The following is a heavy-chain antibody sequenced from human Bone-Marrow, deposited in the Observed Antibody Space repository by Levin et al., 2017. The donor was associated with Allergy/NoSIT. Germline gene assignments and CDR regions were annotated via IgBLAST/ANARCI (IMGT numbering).Heavy chain of an antibody. Sequence: GGSLRLSCAVSGFTFSSYWMSWVRQAPGKGLEWVANIKQDGSEKYYVDSVKGRFTISRDNAKNSLYLQMSSLRAEDTAVYYCARDKLMGATHFDYWGQGALVSVSS. V-gene: IGHV3-7*01. D-gene: IGHD1-26*01. CDR2: IKQDGSEK. CDR1: GFTFSSYW. CDR3: ARDKLMGATHFDY. J-gene: IGHJ4*02.